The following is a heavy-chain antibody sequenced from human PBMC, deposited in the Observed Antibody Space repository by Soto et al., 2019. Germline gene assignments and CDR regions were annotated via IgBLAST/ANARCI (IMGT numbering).Heavy chain of an antibody. J-gene: IGHJ4*01. V-gene: IGHV3-30*03. CDR3: ARQLYSTGNLDY. CDR2: ISYDGSTE. CDR1: GFIFRNYG. Sequence: QVQLVEAGGYVVQPGRSLRLSCAASGFIFRNYGMHWVRQAPGKGLEWVAVISYDGSTEHYADSVKGRFTIARDNSNNTLHLQMNGLRVEDTAVYYCARQLYSTGNLDYWGHGTLVAVSS. D-gene: IGHD6-25*01.